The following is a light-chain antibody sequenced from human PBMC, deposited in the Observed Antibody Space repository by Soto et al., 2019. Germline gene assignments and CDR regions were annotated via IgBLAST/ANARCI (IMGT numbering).Light chain of an antibody. CDR3: QQYNNWPGT. J-gene: IGKJ1*01. CDR2: KAS. Sequence: DIPMTQSPSTLSASVGDRVNITCRASQSISSWLAWYQQKPGKAPKLLIYKASSLESGVPSRFSGSGSGTEFTLTISSLQSEDFAVYYCQQYNNWPGTFGQGTNV. CDR1: QSISSW. V-gene: IGKV1-5*03.